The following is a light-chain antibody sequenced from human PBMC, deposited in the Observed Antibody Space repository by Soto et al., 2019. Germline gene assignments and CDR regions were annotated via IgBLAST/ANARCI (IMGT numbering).Light chain of an antibody. J-gene: IGLJ2*01. CDR1: SSDVGAYDR. V-gene: IGLV2-8*01. CDR2: AVT. CDR3: ASYGGRDDTI. Sequence: QSALTQPPSASGSPGQSVTISCTGTSSDVGAYDRVSWYQQHPGKPPKLIIYAVTDRTSGVPDRFSGSKSGNTASLTVSGRQAEEEADDYCASYGGRDDTIFGGGTKLTVL.